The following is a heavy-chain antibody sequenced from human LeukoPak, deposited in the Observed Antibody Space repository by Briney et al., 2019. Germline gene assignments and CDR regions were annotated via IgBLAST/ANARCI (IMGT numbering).Heavy chain of an antibody. V-gene: IGHV3-30*02. Sequence: GGSLRLSCTASGFTFSNYGMHWVRQAPGKGLEWVALIRYDGSNKYYADSVKGRFTISRDNSKNTLYLQMNSLRAEDTAVYYCAKVSSTSFLPQGKFRGSYYYYMDVWGKGTTVTVSS. CDR2: IRYDGSNK. J-gene: IGHJ6*03. D-gene: IGHD2-2*01. CDR3: AKVSSTSFLPQGKFRGSYYYYMDV. CDR1: GFTFSNYG.